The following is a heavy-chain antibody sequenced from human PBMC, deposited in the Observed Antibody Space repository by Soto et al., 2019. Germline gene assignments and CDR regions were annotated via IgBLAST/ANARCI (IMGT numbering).Heavy chain of an antibody. J-gene: IGHJ4*02. Sequence: GGSLTLSCAASGFPFSNAWMNWVRQAPGKGLEWVGRIKSKTDGGTTDYAAPVKGRFTISRDDSKNTLYLQMNSLKTEDTAVYYCTTEAGYYDFWSGYYTPDYWGQGTLVTVSS. V-gene: IGHV3-15*07. CDR1: GFPFSNAW. CDR2: IKSKTDGGTT. CDR3: TTEAGYYDFWSGYYTPDY. D-gene: IGHD3-3*01.